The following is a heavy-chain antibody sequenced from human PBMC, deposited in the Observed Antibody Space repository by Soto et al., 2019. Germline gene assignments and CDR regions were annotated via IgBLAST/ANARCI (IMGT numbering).Heavy chain of an antibody. CDR2: INPSGGST. V-gene: IGHV1-46*01. CDR3: ARGDEVIVATIGYFDY. Sequence: ASVKVSCTASGYTFTSYYRHWVRQAPGQGLEWMGIINPSGGSTSYAQKLQGRVTMTTDTSTSTAYMELRSLRSDDTAVYYCARGDEVIVATIGYFDYWGQGTLVTVSS. CDR1: GYTFTSYY. J-gene: IGHJ4*02. D-gene: IGHD5-12*01.